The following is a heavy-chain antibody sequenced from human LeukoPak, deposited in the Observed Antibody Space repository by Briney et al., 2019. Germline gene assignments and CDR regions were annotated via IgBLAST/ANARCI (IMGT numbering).Heavy chain of an antibody. D-gene: IGHD3-22*01. Sequence: GGSLRLSCAASGFTFSSYWMSWVRQAPGKGLEWVANIKQDGSEKYYVDSVKGRFTISRDNAKNSLYLQMNSLRAEDTAVYYCARVNYYDSGAYYWWFDPWGQGTLVTVSS. J-gene: IGHJ5*02. CDR2: IKQDGSEK. CDR3: ARVNYYDSGAYYWWFDP. V-gene: IGHV3-7*05. CDR1: GFTFSSYW.